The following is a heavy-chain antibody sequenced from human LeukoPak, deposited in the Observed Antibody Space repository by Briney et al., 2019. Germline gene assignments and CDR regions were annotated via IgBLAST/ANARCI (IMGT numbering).Heavy chain of an antibody. CDR3: ARDVRGPHDF. D-gene: IGHD2/OR15-2a*01. CDR2: ISPDGKT. V-gene: IGHV3-74*01. J-gene: IGHJ4*02. CDR1: GFTLSNSW. Sequence: PGGSLRLSCAASGFTLSNSWMHWVRQAPGRGLVWVSRISPDGKTDFADSVKGRFTISRDNAKNTLSLQMNSLRAEDTAVYRCARDVRGPHDFWGQGTLVTVSS.